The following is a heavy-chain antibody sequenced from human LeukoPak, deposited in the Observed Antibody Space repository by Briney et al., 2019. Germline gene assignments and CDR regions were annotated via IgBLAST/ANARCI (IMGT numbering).Heavy chain of an antibody. V-gene: IGHV3-30*18. Sequence: GGSLRLSCAASGFTFSSYGMHWVRQAPGKGLGWVAVISYDGSNKYYADSVKGRFTISRDNSKNTLYLQMNSLGPEDTAVYHCAKGRDPKQWLVLYSDYWGQGTLVTVSS. CDR1: GFTFSSYG. CDR3: AKGRDPKQWLVLYSDY. J-gene: IGHJ4*02. CDR2: ISYDGSNK. D-gene: IGHD6-19*01.